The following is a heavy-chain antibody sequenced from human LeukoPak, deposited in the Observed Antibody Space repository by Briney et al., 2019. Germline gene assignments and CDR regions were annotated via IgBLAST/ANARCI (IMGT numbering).Heavy chain of an antibody. CDR3: ARGSDFGDF. D-gene: IGHD4-17*01. CDR1: RASVTTYY. V-gene: IGHV4-59*02. J-gene: IGHJ4*02. Sequence: SETLSLTCTVSRASVTTYYWSWIRQPPGKGLEWIGYIYYSGSTSYNPSLKGGVTMSVDTSKNQFSLRLSSVTAADTAVYYCARGSDFGDFWGQGTLVTVSS. CDR2: IYYSGST.